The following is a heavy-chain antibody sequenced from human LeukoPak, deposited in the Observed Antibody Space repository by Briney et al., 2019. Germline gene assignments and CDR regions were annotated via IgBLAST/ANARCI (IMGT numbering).Heavy chain of an antibody. CDR3: AKVKTTVTTIIDY. CDR1: GFTFSSSG. V-gene: IGHV3-30*18. CDR2: ISYDGSNK. J-gene: IGHJ4*02. D-gene: IGHD4-17*01. Sequence: GGSLRLSCAASGFTFSSSGMHWVRQAPGKGLEWVAVISYDGSNKYYAESVKVRFTISRDNSKNTMYLQMNSLRAEDTAVYYCAKVKTTVTTIIDYWGQGTLVTVSS.